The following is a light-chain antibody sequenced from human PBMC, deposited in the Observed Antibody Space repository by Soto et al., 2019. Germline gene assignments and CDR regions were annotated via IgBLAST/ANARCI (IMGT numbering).Light chain of an antibody. J-gene: IGKJ2*01. CDR1: QPIGIN. Sequence: EIVMPQSPATLPVSPGARITLSCRASQPIGINLAWYQQKPGQAPRFLVFGESNRSTGVPDRLSVSGSGTEFTLTNSSLQSDDLGKYFCQQDESWPFTFGPGTK. V-gene: IGKV3-15*01. CDR3: QQDESWPFT. CDR2: GES.